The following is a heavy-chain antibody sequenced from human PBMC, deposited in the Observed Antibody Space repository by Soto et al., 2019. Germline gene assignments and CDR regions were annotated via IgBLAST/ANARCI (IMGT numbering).Heavy chain of an antibody. CDR2: IWHDGSNR. CDR1: GFTFSSYG. J-gene: IGHJ4*02. CDR3: ARERGQIDY. V-gene: IGHV3-33*01. Sequence: QVQLVESGGGVVQPGRSLRLSCAASGFTFSSYGMQWVRQAPGKGLEWVADIWHDGSNRYYADSVKGRFTVSRDKSKNTLYLQLYSLRGEDTAVYYCARERGQIDYWGQGTLVTVSS.